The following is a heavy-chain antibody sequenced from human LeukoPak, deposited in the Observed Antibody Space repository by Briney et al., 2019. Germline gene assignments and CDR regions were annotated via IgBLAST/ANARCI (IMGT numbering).Heavy chain of an antibody. D-gene: IGHD1-26*01. V-gene: IGHV4-38-2*02. Sequence: SETLSLTCTVSGYSISSGYYWGWIRQPPGKGLEWIGSIYHSGSTYYNPSLKSRVTISVDTSKNQFSLKLSSVTAADTAVYYCARAVGAPSVPIDYWGQGTLVTVSS. J-gene: IGHJ4*02. CDR1: GYSISSGYY. CDR3: ARAVGAPSVPIDY. CDR2: IYHSGST.